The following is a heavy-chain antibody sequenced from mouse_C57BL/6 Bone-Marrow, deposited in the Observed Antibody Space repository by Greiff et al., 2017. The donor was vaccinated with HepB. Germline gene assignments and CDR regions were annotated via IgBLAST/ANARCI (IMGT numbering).Heavy chain of an antibody. J-gene: IGHJ2*01. CDR1: GFTFTDYY. V-gene: IGHV7-3*01. D-gene: IGHD1-1*01. Sequence: EVMLVESGGGLVQPGGSLSLSCAASGFTFTDYYMSWVRQPPGKALEWLGFIRNKANGYTTEYSASVKGRFTISRDNSQSILYLQRNALRAEDSATYYCARRGVVASFDYWGQGTTLTVSS. CDR2: IRNKANGYTT. CDR3: ARRGVVASFDY.